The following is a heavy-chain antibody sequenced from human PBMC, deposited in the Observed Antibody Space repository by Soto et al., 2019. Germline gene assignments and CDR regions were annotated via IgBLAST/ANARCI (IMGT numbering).Heavy chain of an antibody. V-gene: IGHV3-23*01. J-gene: IGHJ4*02. CDR1: GFTFSSYA. CDR2: IVGSGDST. CDR3: VKEPRGVAPTVPGY. Sequence: PGGSLRLSCATSGFTFSSYAMSWVRQAPGRGLEWVSAIVGSGDSTHYADSVKGRFTVSRDNSNNIVHLQMNSLRAEDTAVYFCVKEPRGVAPTVPGYWGQGTLVTVSS. D-gene: IGHD1-1*01.